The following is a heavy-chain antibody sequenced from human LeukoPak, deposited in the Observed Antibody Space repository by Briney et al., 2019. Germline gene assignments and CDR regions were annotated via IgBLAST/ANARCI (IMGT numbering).Heavy chain of an antibody. CDR3: ASWPGGWYGEDS. CDR1: GFTVSNNF. D-gene: IGHD6-19*01. CDR2: IYGGGST. J-gene: IGHJ4*02. Sequence: GGYLILSCAASGFTVSNNFMSWVRQAPGKGLEWVSVIYGGGSTYYADSVKGRFIISRDTSKNTLYLQMNSLRAEDTAVYYCASWPGGWYGEDSWGQGTLVTVSS. V-gene: IGHV3-53*01.